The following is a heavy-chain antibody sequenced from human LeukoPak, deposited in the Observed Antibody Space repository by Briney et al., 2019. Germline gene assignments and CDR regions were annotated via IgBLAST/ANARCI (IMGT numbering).Heavy chain of an antibody. J-gene: IGHJ4*02. D-gene: IGHD3-3*01. CDR3: ARLGAGPTYYDFWSGYSSFYFDY. Sequence: SETLSLTCTVSGGSTSSSNYYWGWIRQPPGKGLEWIGGIHYSGNTYYNPSLKSRVTISADTSKNQFSLKLSSVTAADTAVYYCARLGAGPTYYDFWSGYSSFYFDYWGQGTLVTVSS. CDR2: IHYSGNT. CDR1: GGSTSSSNYY. V-gene: IGHV4-39*01.